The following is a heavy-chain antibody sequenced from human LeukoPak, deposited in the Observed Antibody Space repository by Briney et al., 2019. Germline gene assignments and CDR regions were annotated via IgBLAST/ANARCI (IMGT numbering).Heavy chain of an antibody. Sequence: PSETLSLTCGVSGGSLSSSYWWSWVRQSPEKGLEWIGEINHGGLTSYNPSLESRLTLLVDTSKNQFSLNLRSVTAADTAVYFCARARAFVWGSYRYIPCYFDPWGQGTLVTVSS. CDR1: GGSLSSSYW. CDR2: INHGGLT. J-gene: IGHJ5*02. V-gene: IGHV4-4*02. CDR3: ARARAFVWGSYRYIPCYFDP. D-gene: IGHD3-16*02.